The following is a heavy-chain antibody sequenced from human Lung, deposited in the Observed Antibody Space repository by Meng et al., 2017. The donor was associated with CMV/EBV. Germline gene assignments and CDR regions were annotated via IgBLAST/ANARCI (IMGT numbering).Heavy chain of an antibody. Sequence: SVKVSCXASGGTFSSYTFSWVRQVPGQGLEWMGRIIPILGTANYAQRFQGRVTITADKSTGTAYMELNALTSEDTAIYYCAKTFPREWLFIGKYGMDVWGHGTTVTVSS. V-gene: IGHV1-69*08. CDR2: IIPILGTA. D-gene: IGHD3-3*01. CDR3: AKTFPREWLFIGKYGMDV. CDR1: GGTFSSYT. J-gene: IGHJ6*02.